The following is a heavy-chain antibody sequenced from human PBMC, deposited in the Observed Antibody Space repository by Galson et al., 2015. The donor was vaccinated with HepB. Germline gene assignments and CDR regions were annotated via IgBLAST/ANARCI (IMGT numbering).Heavy chain of an antibody. V-gene: IGHV3-73*01. Sequence: SLRLSCAASGFTLSGSAIHWVRQASGKGLEWVGRIRSKANNYATAYAASVKGRFTISRDDSNNTAYLQMHSLKTEDTAVYYCTSPTMVTTPSNRDYWGQGTLVTVSS. CDR1: GFTLSGSA. D-gene: IGHD4-17*01. CDR3: TSPTMVTTPSNRDY. CDR2: IRSKANNYAT. J-gene: IGHJ4*02.